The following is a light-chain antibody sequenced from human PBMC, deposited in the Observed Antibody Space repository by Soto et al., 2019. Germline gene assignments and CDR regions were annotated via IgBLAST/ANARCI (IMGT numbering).Light chain of an antibody. CDR3: QQRSDWLPIT. J-gene: IGKJ5*01. CDR1: QSVSES. CDR2: DVS. V-gene: IGKV3-11*01. Sequence: EIVLTQSPATLSLSPGERATLSCRASQSVSESLAWYQQKPGQAPRLLIYDVSYRATGIPVRFSGSGSGTDFTLTISSLESEDFAVYYCQQRSDWLPITFGQGTRVEIK.